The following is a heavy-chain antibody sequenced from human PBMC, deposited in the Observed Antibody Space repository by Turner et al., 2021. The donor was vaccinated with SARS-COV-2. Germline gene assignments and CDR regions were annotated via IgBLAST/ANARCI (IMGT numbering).Heavy chain of an antibody. CDR3: ASQEALVPSYYYYYYGMDV. D-gene: IGHD3-10*01. CDR1: GGSISSSSYY. CDR2: IYYSGST. V-gene: IGHV4-39*01. Sequence: QLQLQESGPGLVKPSETLSLTCTVPGGSISSSSYYWGWIRQPPGKGLEWIGSIYYSGSTYYNPSLKSRVTISVDTSKNQFSLKLSSVTAADTAVYYCASQEALVPSYYYYYYGMDVWGQGTTVTVSS. J-gene: IGHJ6*02.